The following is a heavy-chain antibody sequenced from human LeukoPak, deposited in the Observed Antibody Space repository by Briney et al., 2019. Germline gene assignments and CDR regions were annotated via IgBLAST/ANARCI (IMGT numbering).Heavy chain of an antibody. CDR2: INHSGST. CDR1: GGSFSGYY. Sequence: PSETLSLTCAVYGGSFSGYYWSWIRQPPGKGLEWIGEINHSGSTNYNPSLKSRVTISVDTSKNQFSLKLSSVTAADTAVYYCARGLDSSGRWYYSDYWGQGTLVTVSS. D-gene: IGHD6-19*01. CDR3: ARGLDSSGRWYYSDY. J-gene: IGHJ4*02. V-gene: IGHV4-34*01.